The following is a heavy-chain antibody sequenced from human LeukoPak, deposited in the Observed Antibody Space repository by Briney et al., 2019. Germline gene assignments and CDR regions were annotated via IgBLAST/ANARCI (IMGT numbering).Heavy chain of an antibody. D-gene: IGHD2/OR15-2a*01. CDR3: ARNIVIDNGYFRY. CDR1: GGSITNNHYY. V-gene: IGHV4-39*01. Sequence: SETLSLTCAVSGGSITNNHYYWGWIRQPPGKGLEWIGSIHYSGNTHYNASLRSRVTISADTSKNQFTLELTSVTAADTAFYYWARNIVIDNGYFRYWGQGTLVTVSS. CDR2: IHYSGNT. J-gene: IGHJ4*02.